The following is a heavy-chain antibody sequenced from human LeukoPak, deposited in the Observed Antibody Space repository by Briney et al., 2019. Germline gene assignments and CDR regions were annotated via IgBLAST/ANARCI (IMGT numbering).Heavy chain of an antibody. J-gene: IGHJ4*02. CDR3: AREAYDSSGYRNYYFDY. V-gene: IGHV1-69*13. CDR2: IIPIFGTA. D-gene: IGHD3-22*01. CDR1: GYTFTSYY. Sequence: SVKVSCKASGYTFTSYYMHWVRQAPGQGLEWMGGIIPIFGTANYAQKFQGRVTITADESTSTAYMELSSLRSEDTAVYYCAREAYDSSGYRNYYFDYWGQGTLVTVSS.